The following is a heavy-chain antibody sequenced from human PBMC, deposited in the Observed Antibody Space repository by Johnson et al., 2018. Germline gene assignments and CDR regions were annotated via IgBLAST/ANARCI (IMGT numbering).Heavy chain of an antibody. CDR1: GFTFSSYG. Sequence: QVQLVQSGGGVVQPGRSLRLSCAASGFTFSSYGMHWVRQAPGKGLEWVAVISYDGSNKYYADSVKGRFTISRDNSKNTLYLQMNSLRAEDTAVYYCAKGGLLGWGLLFDVGDFQHWGQGTLVTVSS. CDR3: AKGGLLGWGLLFDVGDFQH. V-gene: IGHV3-30*18. J-gene: IGHJ1*01. CDR2: ISYDGSNK. D-gene: IGHD2-21*02.